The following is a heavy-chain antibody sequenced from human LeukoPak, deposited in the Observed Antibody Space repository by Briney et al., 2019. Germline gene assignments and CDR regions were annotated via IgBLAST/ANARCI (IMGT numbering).Heavy chain of an antibody. V-gene: IGHV3-21*01. D-gene: IGHD5-12*01. CDR3: ARDNFSGSNGY. CDR2: ISSSSSYI. J-gene: IGHJ4*02. Sequence: GGSLRLSCAASGFTFSSYSMNWVRQAPGKGLEWVSSISSSSSYIYYADSVKGRFTISRDNAKNSLHLQMNSLRAEDTAVYYCARDNFSGSNGYWGQGTLVTVSS. CDR1: GFTFSSYS.